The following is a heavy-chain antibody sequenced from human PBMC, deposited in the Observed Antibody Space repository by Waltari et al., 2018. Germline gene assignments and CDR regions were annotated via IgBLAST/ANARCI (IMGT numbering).Heavy chain of an antibody. CDR3: ARDPHGIYYFDS. V-gene: IGHV3-30*04. CDR2: ILYDGRSS. J-gene: IGHJ4*02. CDR1: GFSFSDFA. Sequence: QVQLVESGGGVVQPGRSLRRSCAASGFSFSDFAMLWVRQAPGQGLGLVALILYDGRSSYYADSLKGRFTISRDNIKNSVYLEMHSLRREDTALYYCARDPHGIYYFDSWGQGTLVTVSS. D-gene: IGHD2-21*01.